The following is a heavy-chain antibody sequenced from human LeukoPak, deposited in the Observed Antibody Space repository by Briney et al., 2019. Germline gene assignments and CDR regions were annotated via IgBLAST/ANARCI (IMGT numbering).Heavy chain of an antibody. D-gene: IGHD5-24*01. CDR2: MNPNSGNT. Sequence: ASVKVSCKASGYTFTSYDINWVRRATGQGLEWMGWMNPNSGNTGYAQKLQGRVTMTRNTSISTAYMELSSLRSEDTAVYYCARGLRWRWLQSYFDYWGQGTLVTVSS. J-gene: IGHJ4*02. CDR1: GYTFTSYD. V-gene: IGHV1-8*01. CDR3: ARGLRWRWLQSYFDY.